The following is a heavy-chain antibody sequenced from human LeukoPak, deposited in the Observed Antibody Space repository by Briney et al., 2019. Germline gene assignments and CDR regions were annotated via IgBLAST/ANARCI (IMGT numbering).Heavy chain of an antibody. J-gene: IGHJ4*02. CDR2: ISSSSSTI. Sequence: GGSLRLSCAASGFTFSSYSMNWVRQAPGKGLEWVSYISSSSSTIYYADSVKGRFTISRDNAKNSLYLQMNSLRDEDTAVYYCATPQVLRYFDWLSHRNFDYWGQGTLVTVSS. CDR1: GFTFSSYS. V-gene: IGHV3-48*02. D-gene: IGHD3-9*01. CDR3: ATPQVLRYFDWLSHRNFDY.